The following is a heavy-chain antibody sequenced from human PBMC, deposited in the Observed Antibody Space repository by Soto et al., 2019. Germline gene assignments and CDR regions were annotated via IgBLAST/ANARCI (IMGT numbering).Heavy chain of an antibody. Sequence: PSETLSLTCTVSGGSIDSYYWTWIRQPPGKGLEWIGYVYYTGTTTYSPSLKSRVTISVDTSKNQFSLKLSSVTAADTAVYYCARQKETYYYDSSGLGDAFDIWGQGTMVTVSS. J-gene: IGHJ3*02. V-gene: IGHV4-59*08. CDR3: ARQKETYYYDSSGLGDAFDI. CDR1: GGSIDSYY. D-gene: IGHD3-22*01. CDR2: VYYTGTT.